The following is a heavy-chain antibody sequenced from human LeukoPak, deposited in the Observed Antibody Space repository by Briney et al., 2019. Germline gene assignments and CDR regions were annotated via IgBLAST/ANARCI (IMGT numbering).Heavy chain of an antibody. J-gene: IGHJ5*02. Sequence: GGSLRLSCAASGFTFSSYAMSWVRQAPGKGLEWVSSISGSGGSTYYADSVKGRFTISRDSTKNTLYLQMNSLKAEDTALYYCAKDSVVIPAGWFDPWGQGTLVTVSS. D-gene: IGHD2-2*01. V-gene: IGHV3-23*01. CDR1: GFTFSSYA. CDR2: ISGSGGST. CDR3: AKDSVVIPAGWFDP.